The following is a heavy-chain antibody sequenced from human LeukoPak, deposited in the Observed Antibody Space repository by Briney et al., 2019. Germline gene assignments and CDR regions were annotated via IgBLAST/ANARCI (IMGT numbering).Heavy chain of an antibody. J-gene: IGHJ5*02. CDR2: IYYSGST. D-gene: IGHD2-8*01. CDR3: ARIIVLMVYAISWFDP. CDR1: GGSISSSSYY. V-gene: IGHV4-39*01. Sequence: SETLSLTCTVSGGSISSSSYYWGWIRQPPGTGLEWIGSIYYSGSTYYNPSLKSRVTISVDTSKNQFSLKLSSVTAADTAVYYCARIIVLMVYAISWFDPWGQGTLVTVSS.